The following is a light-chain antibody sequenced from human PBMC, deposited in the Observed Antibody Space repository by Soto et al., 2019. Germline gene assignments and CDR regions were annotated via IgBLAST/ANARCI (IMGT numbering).Light chain of an antibody. CDR2: DAS. CDR1: QSVSSY. Sequence: EIVLTQSPATLSLSPGERATLSCRASQSVSSYLAWYQQKPGQAPRLLIYDASNRATGIPARFSGSGSGTDFTLTISSLEPEDFAFYYCQQRSNWPITFGQGTRLEI. CDR3: QQRSNWPIT. V-gene: IGKV3-11*01. J-gene: IGKJ5*01.